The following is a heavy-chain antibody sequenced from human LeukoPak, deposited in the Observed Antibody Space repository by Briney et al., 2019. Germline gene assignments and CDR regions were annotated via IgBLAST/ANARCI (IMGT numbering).Heavy chain of an antibody. CDR3: ARVSPLTMAFGGVIAIDY. CDR1: GYTFTSYG. Sequence: AAVKVSCKASGYTFTSYGISWVRQAPGEGLEWIGWISAYNGNTNYAQKLQGRVTMTTDTSTSTAYMELRSLRSDDTAVYYCARVSPLTMAFGGVIAIDYWGQGTLVTVSS. CDR2: ISAYNGNT. J-gene: IGHJ4*02. D-gene: IGHD3-16*02. V-gene: IGHV1-18*01.